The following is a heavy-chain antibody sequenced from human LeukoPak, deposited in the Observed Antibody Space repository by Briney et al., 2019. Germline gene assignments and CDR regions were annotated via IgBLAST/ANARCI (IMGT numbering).Heavy chain of an antibody. J-gene: IGHJ4*02. D-gene: IGHD1-26*01. Sequence: ASVKVSCKASGGTFSSYAISWVRQAPGQGLEWMGRIIPILGIANYAQKFQGRVTITGDKSTSTAYMELSSLRSEDTAVYYCARDISGGSYYSDYWGQGTLVTVSS. V-gene: IGHV1-69*04. CDR2: IIPILGIA. CDR3: ARDISGGSYYSDY. CDR1: GGTFSSYA.